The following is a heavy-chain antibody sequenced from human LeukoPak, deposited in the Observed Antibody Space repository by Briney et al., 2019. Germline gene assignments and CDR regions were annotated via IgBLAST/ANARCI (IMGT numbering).Heavy chain of an antibody. Sequence: PGGSLRLSCAASGFTFSSYAMHWVRQAPGKGLEWVAVISYDGSNKYYADSVKGRFTISRDNSKNTLYLQMNSLRAEDTAVYYCARSTYGGNQIDFWGQGTLVTVSS. V-gene: IGHV3-30*04. CDR2: ISYDGSNK. CDR1: GFTFSSYA. D-gene: IGHD4-23*01. CDR3: ARSTYGGNQIDF. J-gene: IGHJ4*02.